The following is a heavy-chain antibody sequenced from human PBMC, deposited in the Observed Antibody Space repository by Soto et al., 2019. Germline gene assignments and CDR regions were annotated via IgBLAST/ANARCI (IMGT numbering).Heavy chain of an antibody. CDR3: AKDLSGSQLSRSDY. V-gene: IGHV3-30*04. J-gene: IGHJ4*02. CDR2: ISYDGSNK. D-gene: IGHD1-26*01. CDR1: GFTFSSYA. Sequence: GGSLRLSCAASGFTFSSYAMHWVRQAPGKGLEWVAVISYDGSNKYYADSVKGRFTISRDNSKNTLYLQMNSLRAEDTAVYYCAKDLSGSQLSRSDYWGQGTLVTVSS.